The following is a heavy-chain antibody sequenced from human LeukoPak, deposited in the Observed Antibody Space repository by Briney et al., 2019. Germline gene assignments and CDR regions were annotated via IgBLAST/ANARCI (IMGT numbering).Heavy chain of an antibody. J-gene: IGHJ4*02. CDR1: GYTFTSYG. D-gene: IGHD2-21*02. V-gene: IGHV1-18*01. CDR2: ISAYNGNT. CDR3: ARVAGYCGGDCDPDDY. Sequence: ASVKVSCKASGYTFTSYGISWVRQAPGQGLEWMGWISAYNGNTNYAQKPQGRVTMTTDTSTSTAYMELRSLRSDDTAVYYCARVAGYCGGDCDPDDYWGQGTLVTVSS.